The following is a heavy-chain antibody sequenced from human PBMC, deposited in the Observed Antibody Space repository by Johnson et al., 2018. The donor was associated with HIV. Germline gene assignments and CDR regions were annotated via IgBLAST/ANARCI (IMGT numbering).Heavy chain of an antibody. CDR3: ARETVTSGAFDI. V-gene: IGHV3-13*01. Sequence: VQLVESGGGLVQPGGSLRLSCAASGFTFSSYDMHWVRQATGKGLEWVSAIGTAGDTYYPGSVKGRFTISRENAKNSLYLQMNSRGAGDTAVYYCARETVTSGAFDIWGQGTMVTVSS. J-gene: IGHJ3*02. D-gene: IGHD4-11*01. CDR1: GFTFSSYD. CDR2: IGTAGDT.